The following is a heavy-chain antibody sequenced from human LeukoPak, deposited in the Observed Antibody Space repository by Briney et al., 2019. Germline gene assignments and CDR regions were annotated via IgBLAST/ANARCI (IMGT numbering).Heavy chain of an antibody. V-gene: IGHV4-59*01. CDR3: ARVRSPGNWFDP. CDR2: IYYSGST. CDR1: GGSISSYY. J-gene: IGHJ5*02. Sequence: SETLSLTCTVSGGSISSYYWSWIRQPPGKGLEWIGYIYYSGSTNYNPSLKSRVTISVDTSKNQFSLKLSSVTAADTAVYYCARVRSPGNWFDPWGQGTLVTVSS. D-gene: IGHD1-26*01.